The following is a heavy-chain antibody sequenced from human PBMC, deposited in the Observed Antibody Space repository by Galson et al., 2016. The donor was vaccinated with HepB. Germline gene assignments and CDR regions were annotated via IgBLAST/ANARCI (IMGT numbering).Heavy chain of an antibody. CDR1: GFSLTTTAVG. D-gene: IGHD3-3*01. CDR2: IYWDDDK. V-gene: IGHV2-5*02. Sequence: ALVKPTQTLTLTCSFSGFSLTTTAVGVGWIRQPPGQALEWIGLIYWDDDKRYRPSLKRRVTITKDTSKNQVVLTMTNMDPVDTGTYYCAYTTTISGFYSHWGQGSRVTVSS. J-gene: IGHJ4*02. CDR3: AYTTTISGFYSH.